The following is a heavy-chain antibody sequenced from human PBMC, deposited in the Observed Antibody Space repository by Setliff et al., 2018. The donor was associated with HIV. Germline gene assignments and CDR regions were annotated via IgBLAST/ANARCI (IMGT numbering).Heavy chain of an antibody. CDR3: ARHYQHSWVGVDYYFMDV. J-gene: IGHJ6*03. Sequence: SETLSLTCTVSGGSISSSVYYWGWIRQPPGKGLEWIGNIYYSGSTYYNPSLKCRITISVDTSKNQFSLKLSSVTAADTAVYYCARHYQHSWVGVDYYFMDVWGKGTTVTVSS. D-gene: IGHD1-26*01. CDR1: GGSISSSVYY. CDR2: IYYSGST. V-gene: IGHV4-39*01.